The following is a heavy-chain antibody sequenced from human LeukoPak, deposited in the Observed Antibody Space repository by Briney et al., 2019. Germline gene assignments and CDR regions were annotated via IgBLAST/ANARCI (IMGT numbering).Heavy chain of an antibody. CDR2: ISGSGGST. Sequence: GGSLRLSCAASRFTFSSYAMSWVRQAPGKGLEWVSAISGSGGSTYYADSVKGRFTISRDNSKNTLYLQMNSLRAEDTAVYYCYYDFWSGPHDAFDIWGQGTMVTVSS. V-gene: IGHV3-23*01. CDR3: YYDFWSGPHDAFDI. D-gene: IGHD3-3*01. J-gene: IGHJ3*02. CDR1: RFTFSSYA.